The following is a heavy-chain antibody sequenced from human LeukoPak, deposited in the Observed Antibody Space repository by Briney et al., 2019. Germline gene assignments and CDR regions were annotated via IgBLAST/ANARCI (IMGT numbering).Heavy chain of an antibody. J-gene: IGHJ5*02. CDR2: INHSGST. V-gene: IGHV4-34*01. CDR1: GGSFSGYY. D-gene: IGHD5-18*01. CDR3: ARGSVIQLWLPSWFDP. Sequence: SGTLSLTCAVYGGSFSGYYWSWIRQPPGKGLEWIGEINHSGSTNYNPSLKSRVTISVDTSKNQFSLKLSSVTAADTAVYYCARGSVIQLWLPSWFDPWGQGTLVTVSS.